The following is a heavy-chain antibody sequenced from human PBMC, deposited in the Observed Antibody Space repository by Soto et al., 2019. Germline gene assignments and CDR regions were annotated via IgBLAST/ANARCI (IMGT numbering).Heavy chain of an antibody. CDR2: ISTTGRT. CDR1: GDFISNFY. CDR3: LMGMGRYFDL. V-gene: IGHV4-4*07. Sequence: QVQLQESGPGLVKPSETLSLTCTVSGDFISNFYWSWIRQPAGKGLESLGRISTTGRTNYNPSLQSRVAMSLDTSKNLFTLRLTSLNAADNDGYFCLMGMGRYFDLWGRGTLVTVFS. D-gene: IGHD1-26*01. J-gene: IGHJ2*01.